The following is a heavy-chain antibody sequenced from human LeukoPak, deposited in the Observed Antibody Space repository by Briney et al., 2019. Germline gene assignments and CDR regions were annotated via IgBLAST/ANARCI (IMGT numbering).Heavy chain of an antibody. CDR2: INHSGSS. D-gene: IGHD5/OR15-5a*01. J-gene: IGHJ4*02. Sequence: SETLSLTCAVYGGSFSGYYWSWIRQPPGKGLEWIGEINHSGSSNYNPSLKSRVTISVDTSKNQFSLKLSSVTAADTAVYYCARGGGSLRAFSPAIDYWGQGTLVTVSS. CDR1: GGSFSGYY. V-gene: IGHV4-34*01. CDR3: ARGGGSLRAFSPAIDY.